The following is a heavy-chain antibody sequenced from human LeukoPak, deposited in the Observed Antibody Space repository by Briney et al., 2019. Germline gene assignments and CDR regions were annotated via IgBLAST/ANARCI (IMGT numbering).Heavy chain of an antibody. CDR2: IHGSSGST. V-gene: IGHV3-23*01. CDR3: ARGYDFWSGYSFDY. Sequence: GGSLRLSCAASGFTFSNYGMSWVRQAPGKGLEWVSGIHGSSGSTYYADSVKGRSTISRDNSKNTLYLQMNSLRAEDTAVYYCARGYDFWSGYSFDYWGQGTLVTVSS. CDR1: GFTFSNYG. J-gene: IGHJ4*02. D-gene: IGHD3-3*01.